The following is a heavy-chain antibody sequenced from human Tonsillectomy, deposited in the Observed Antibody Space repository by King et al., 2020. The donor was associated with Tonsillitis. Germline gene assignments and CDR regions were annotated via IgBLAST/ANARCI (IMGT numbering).Heavy chain of an antibody. Sequence: VQLVESGGGLVQPGGSLRLSCAASGFTFSSYWMHWVRQAPGKGLVWVSRINSDGSSTSYADSVKGRFTISRDNAKNTLYLQMNSLRAEDTAVYYCARAQFVGTAWCGADYWGQGTLVTVSS. D-gene: IGHD1/OR15-1a*01. CDR1: GFTFSSYW. J-gene: IGHJ4*02. CDR3: ARAQFVGTAWCGADY. CDR2: INSDGSST. V-gene: IGHV3-74*01.